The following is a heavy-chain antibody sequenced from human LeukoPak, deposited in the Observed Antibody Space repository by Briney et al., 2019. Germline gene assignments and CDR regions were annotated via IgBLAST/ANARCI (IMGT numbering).Heavy chain of an antibody. J-gene: IGHJ4*02. V-gene: IGHV1-69*13. CDR3: ARGPPGYYDILTGYPFDY. CDR2: IIPIFGTA. CDR1: GYTFTSYY. D-gene: IGHD3-9*01. Sequence: ASVKVSCKASGYTFTSYYMHWVRQAPGQGLEWMGGIIPIFGTANYEQKFQGRVTITADESTSTAYMELSSLRSEDTAVYYCARGPPGYYDILTGYPFDYWGQGTLVTVSS.